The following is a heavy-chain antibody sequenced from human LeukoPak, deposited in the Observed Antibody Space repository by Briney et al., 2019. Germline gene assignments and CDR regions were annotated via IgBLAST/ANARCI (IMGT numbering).Heavy chain of an antibody. CDR3: ARDDGYYSDY. V-gene: IGHV3-21*01. D-gene: IGHD3-22*01. Sequence: GGSLRLSCTASGFIFSSYDMVWVRQAPGKGLEWVSFISRSSSYIYYADSLKGRFTISRDNAKNSLYLQMNSLRAEDTAVYYCARDDGYYSDYWGQGTLVTVSS. CDR1: GFIFSSYD. CDR2: ISRSSSYI. J-gene: IGHJ4*02.